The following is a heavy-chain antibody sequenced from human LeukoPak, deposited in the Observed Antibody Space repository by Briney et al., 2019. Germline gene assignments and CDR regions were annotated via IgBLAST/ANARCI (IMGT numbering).Heavy chain of an antibody. Sequence: GGSLRLSCAASGFTFSSYSMKWVRQAPGKGLEWVSYISSGSSTIYYADCVKGRFTISRDNAHNSLYLQMHSLIADDTAVYYCARDGYYYGSGSYYNVDFDYWGQGTLVTVSS. D-gene: IGHD3-10*01. CDR1: GFTFSSYS. J-gene: IGHJ4*02. CDR2: ISSGSSTI. V-gene: IGHV3-48*01. CDR3: ARDGYYYGSGSYYNVDFDY.